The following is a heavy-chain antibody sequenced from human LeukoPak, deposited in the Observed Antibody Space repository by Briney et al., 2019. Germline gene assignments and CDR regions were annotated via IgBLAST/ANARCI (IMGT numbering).Heavy chain of an antibody. CDR3: ARELARPLDATTPYYYYGMDV. J-gene: IGHJ6*02. V-gene: IGHV3-30-3*01. Sequence: PGGSLRLSCAASGFTFSSYAMHWVRQAPGKGLEWVAVISYDGSNKYYADSVKGRFTISRDNSKNTLYLQMNSLRAEDTAVYYCARELARPLDATTPYYYYGMDVWGQGTTVTVSS. D-gene: IGHD3/OR15-3a*01. CDR1: GFTFSSYA. CDR2: ISYDGSNK.